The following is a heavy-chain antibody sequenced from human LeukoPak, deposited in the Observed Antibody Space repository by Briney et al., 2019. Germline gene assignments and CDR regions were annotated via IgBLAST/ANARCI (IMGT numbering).Heavy chain of an antibody. D-gene: IGHD3-10*01. CDR1: GSTLSSNG. CDR2: IPYDGSNN. CDR3: AKESSASYYFDY. J-gene: IGHJ4*02. Sequence: EPGGSLRLSCAASGSTLSSNGIYWVRQAPGKGLEWVAFIPYDGSNNYYVDSVKGRFTISRDTSKNTLYLQMIRLRAEDTAVYYCAKESSASYYFDYWGQGTLVTVSS. V-gene: IGHV3-30*02.